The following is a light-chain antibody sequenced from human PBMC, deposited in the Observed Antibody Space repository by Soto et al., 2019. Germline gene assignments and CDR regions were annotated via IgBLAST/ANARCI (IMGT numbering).Light chain of an antibody. CDR2: AAS. V-gene: IGKV3-20*01. CDR3: QQYGYSPIT. CDR1: QSVSSGH. J-gene: IGKJ5*01. Sequence: DIVLTQSPGTLSLSPGERASLSCRASQSVSSGHLAWYQQKPGQAPRLLIYAASSRATGIPDRFSGSGSGTDFTLTIDGLEPEDFVVYYCQQYGYSPITFGQGTRLENK.